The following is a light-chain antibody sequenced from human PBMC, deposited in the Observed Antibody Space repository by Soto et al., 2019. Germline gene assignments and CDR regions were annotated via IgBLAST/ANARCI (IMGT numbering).Light chain of an antibody. J-gene: IGLJ1*01. CDR3: SSHTTRNTRV. Sequence: QCVRPRPASGYGAPGRGISLSCPGTSSDVGAYDFVSWYQQHPDKAPKLMIYEVRGRPSGVSNRFSGSKSFNTATLTISGLQAEDEDDYYCSSHTTRNTRVFGTGTKVTVL. V-gene: IGLV2-14*03. CDR2: EVR. CDR1: SSDVGAYDF.